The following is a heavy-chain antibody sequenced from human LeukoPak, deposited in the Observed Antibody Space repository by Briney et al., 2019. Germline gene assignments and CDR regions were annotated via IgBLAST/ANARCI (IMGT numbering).Heavy chain of an antibody. Sequence: SETLSLTCTVSGYSISSDYYWGWIRQPPGKGLEWIGSIYHSGSTYHNPSLKSRVIILVDTSKNQFSLKLTSVTAADTAVYYCAREVHAFDIWGQGTMVTVSS. D-gene: IGHD1-1*01. CDR2: IYHSGST. V-gene: IGHV4-38-2*02. CDR1: GYSISSDYY. J-gene: IGHJ3*02. CDR3: AREVHAFDI.